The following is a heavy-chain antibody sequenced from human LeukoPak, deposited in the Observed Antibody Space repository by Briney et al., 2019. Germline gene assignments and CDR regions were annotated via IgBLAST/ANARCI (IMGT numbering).Heavy chain of an antibody. V-gene: IGHV4-59*01. D-gene: IGHD4-11*01. CDR2: IYYSGRT. Sequence: SETLTLTCTVSGGSISSYYWSWIRQPPGKGLEWIGYIYYSGRTYYNPSLKSRITISVDTSKNQFSLKLSSVTAADTSVYYCARGFNSPHYWGQGTLVSVSS. J-gene: IGHJ4*02. CDR1: GGSISSYY. CDR3: ARGFNSPHY.